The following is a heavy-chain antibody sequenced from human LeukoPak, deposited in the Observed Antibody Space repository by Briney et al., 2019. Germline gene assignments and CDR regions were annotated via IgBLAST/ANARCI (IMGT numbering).Heavy chain of an antibody. V-gene: IGHV3-9*01. J-gene: IGHJ4*02. CDR3: AKDYGYSSSWYDY. CDR2: ISWNSASV. D-gene: IGHD6-13*01. CDR1: GFTFDDYG. Sequence: PGGSLRLSCEASGFTFDDYGMHWVRQAPGKGLEWVSSISWNSASVGYVDSAKGRFTISRDNAKKTLYLQMNSLRAEDTALYYCAKDYGYSSSWYDYWSQGTLVTVSS.